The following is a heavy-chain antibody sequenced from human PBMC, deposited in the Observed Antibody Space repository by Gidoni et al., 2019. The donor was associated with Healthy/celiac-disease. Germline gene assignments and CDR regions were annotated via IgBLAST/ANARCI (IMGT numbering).Heavy chain of an antibody. CDR3: ARERDWYGLDY. V-gene: IGHV3-30-3*01. CDR1: GFTFSSYA. J-gene: IGHJ4*02. D-gene: IGHD2-21*02. Sequence: QVQLVESGVGVVQPGRSLSLSCAAPGFTFSSYAMHWVRQAPGKGLEWVAVISYDGSNKYYADSVKGRFTISRDNSKNTLYLQMNSLRAEDTAVYYCARERDWYGLDYWGQGTLVTVSS. CDR2: ISYDGSNK.